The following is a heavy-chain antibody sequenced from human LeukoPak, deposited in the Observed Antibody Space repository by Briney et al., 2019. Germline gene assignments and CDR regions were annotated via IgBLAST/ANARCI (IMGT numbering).Heavy chain of an antibody. CDR2: IYSGGSI. J-gene: IGHJ4*02. CDR3: GRGPGYSSVDY. CDR1: GFTVSSKY. Sequence: GGSLRLSCAASGFTVSSKYMSWVRQAPGKGLEWVSVIYSGGSIYYADSVKGRFTISGDNSKNTLYLQMNSLRDEDTAVYYCGRGPGYSSVDYWGQGTLVTVSS. D-gene: IGHD5-18*01. V-gene: IGHV3-66*01.